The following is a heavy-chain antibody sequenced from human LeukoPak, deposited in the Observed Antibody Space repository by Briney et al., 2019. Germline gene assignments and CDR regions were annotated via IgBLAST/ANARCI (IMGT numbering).Heavy chain of an antibody. Sequence: GGSLRLSCAASGFTFSSYSMNWVRQAPGKGLEWVSSISSSSSYIYYADSVKGRFTISRDNSKSTLYLQMNNLRAEDTAVYYCAKHWSYCSTTSCFFNYYYYYMDVWGKGTTVTVSS. D-gene: IGHD2-2*01. J-gene: IGHJ6*03. CDR2: ISSSSSYI. CDR1: GFTFSSYS. V-gene: IGHV3-21*04. CDR3: AKHWSYCSTTSCFFNYYYYYMDV.